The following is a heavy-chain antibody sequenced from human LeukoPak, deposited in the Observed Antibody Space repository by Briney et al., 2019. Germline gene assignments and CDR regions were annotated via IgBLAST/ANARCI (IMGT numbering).Heavy chain of an antibody. D-gene: IGHD3-22*01. Sequence: ASVKVSCKASGYTYTSYDINWVRQATGQGLEWMGWMNPNSGNTGYAQKFQGRVTMTRNTSISTAYMELSSLRSEDTAVYYCASSDYYDSSGYYSDDAFDIRGQGTMVTVSS. CDR3: ASSDYYDSSGYYSDDAFDI. V-gene: IGHV1-8*01. J-gene: IGHJ3*02. CDR1: GYTYTSYD. CDR2: MNPNSGNT.